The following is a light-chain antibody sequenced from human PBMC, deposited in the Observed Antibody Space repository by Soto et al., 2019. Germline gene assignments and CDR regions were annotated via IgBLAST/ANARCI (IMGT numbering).Light chain of an antibody. J-gene: IGKJ1*01. Sequence: DMQMTQSPSTLSGSVGDRVTITCRASQTISSWLAWYQQKPGKAPKLLIYKAFTLKSGVPSRFSGSGSGTEFTLTISSLQPDDFATYYCQHYNSYSEAFGQGTKVELK. CDR2: KAF. CDR3: QHYNSYSEA. V-gene: IGKV1-5*03. CDR1: QTISSW.